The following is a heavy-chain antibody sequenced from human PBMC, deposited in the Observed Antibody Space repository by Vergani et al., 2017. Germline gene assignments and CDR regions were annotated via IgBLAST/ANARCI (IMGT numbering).Heavy chain of an antibody. J-gene: IGHJ6*03. D-gene: IGHD3-9*01. V-gene: IGHV3-48*01. CDR1: GLTFSSYT. CDR2: ISRSSSII. Sequence: EVQLVESGGGLVQPGGSLRLACAASGLTFSSYTMNWVRQAPGKGLEWVSYISRSSSIIYYADSVKGRFTISRDNAKNSLYLQMNSLRAEDTAVYYCARGPNDDIVNGYYKYYRDVWGKVSTVTVS. CDR3: ARGPNDDIVNGYYKYYRDV.